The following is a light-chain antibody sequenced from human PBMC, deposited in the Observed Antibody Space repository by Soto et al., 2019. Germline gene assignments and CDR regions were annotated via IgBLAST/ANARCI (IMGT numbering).Light chain of an antibody. CDR3: QQYSTSFLT. Sequence: IVLTQAPGTVALSPGERATLSCRASQSVDSDYLAWYQQKPGQAPRLLIYGASSRATGIPDRFSGSGSGTDFTLTISRLEPEDFAVYYCQQYSTSFLTFGGGTKVDIK. CDR1: QSVDSDY. J-gene: IGKJ4*01. CDR2: GAS. V-gene: IGKV3-20*01.